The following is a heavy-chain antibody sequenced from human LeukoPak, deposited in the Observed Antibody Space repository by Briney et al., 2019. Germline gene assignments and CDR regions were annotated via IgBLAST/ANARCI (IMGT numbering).Heavy chain of an antibody. V-gene: IGHV3-64*01. CDR1: GLTFGSFA. J-gene: IGHJ5*01. CDR2: ISDNGGTT. CDR3: VKGGYGYTYHYNWFDS. Sequence: GGSLRLSCVASGLTFGSFAMHWVRQAPGKGLECLAVISDNGGTTDYSRSVKGRFTISRDNSKNTLYLQMGSLRPEDMAVYYCVKGGYGYTYHYNWFDSWGQGTLVTVSS. D-gene: IGHD5-18*01.